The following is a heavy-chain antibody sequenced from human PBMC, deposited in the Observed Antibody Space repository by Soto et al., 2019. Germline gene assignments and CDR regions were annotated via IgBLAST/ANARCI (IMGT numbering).Heavy chain of an antibody. CDR3: VGRRDYLDV. CDR2: IGTSTGTI. V-gene: IGHV3-11*01. CDR1: GFSFSDYY. J-gene: IGHJ6*03. Sequence: QEYLVESGGDLVKPGGSLRLSCAASGFSFSDYYMSWVRQAPGKGLEWILYIGTSTGTIYYADSVKGRFTISSDSANNSLYLQMKSLRVEDTAVYYCVGRRDYLDVWGKGTTVTVSS.